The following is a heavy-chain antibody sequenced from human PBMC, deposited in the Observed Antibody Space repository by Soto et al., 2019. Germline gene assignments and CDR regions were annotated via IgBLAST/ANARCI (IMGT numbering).Heavy chain of an antibody. CDR2: ISGYNGNT. CDR3: ARDAHCGGAPGCRAMDV. Sequence: QVQLVQSGAEVKKPGASVKVPCKASGYTFTSDGVSWVRQAPGQGLEWMGWISGYNGNTNYARRFRDRVTLTTDTSTSTAYMELRSLRSDDSAVYYCARDAHCGGAPGCRAMDVWGQGTTITVSS. CDR1: GYTFTSDG. V-gene: IGHV1-18*04. D-gene: IGHD2-21*01. J-gene: IGHJ6*02.